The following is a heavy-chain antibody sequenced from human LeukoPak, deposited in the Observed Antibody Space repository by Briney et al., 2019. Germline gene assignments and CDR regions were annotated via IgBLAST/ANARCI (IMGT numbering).Heavy chain of an antibody. CDR1: GYTFINYY. D-gene: IGHD1-26*01. Sequence: GASVKVSCKASGYTFINYYMHWVRQAPGQGLEWMGIINPSGGSTRYAQKFQGRVTMTWDTSTSTVYMELSSLRSEDTAVYYCARSYSGSYYAESGVDYWGQGTLVTVSS. CDR3: ARSYSGSYYAESGVDY. CDR2: INPSGGST. J-gene: IGHJ4*02. V-gene: IGHV1-46*01.